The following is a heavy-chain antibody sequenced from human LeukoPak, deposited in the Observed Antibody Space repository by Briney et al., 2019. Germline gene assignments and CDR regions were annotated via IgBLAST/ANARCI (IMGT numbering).Heavy chain of an antibody. D-gene: IGHD6-19*01. CDR3: ARVSYGSSSGWYDYYYYYMDV. CDR1: GGSISSSSYY. Sequence: PSETPSLTCTVSGGSISSSSYYWGWIRHPPGEWLEWIGIIYYSGRTYYNPSLKSRVTISVDTSKNQFSLKPSSVTAVDTAVYYCARVSYGSSSGWYDYYYYYMDVWGKGTTVTVSS. CDR2: IYYSGRT. J-gene: IGHJ6*03. V-gene: IGHV4-39*07.